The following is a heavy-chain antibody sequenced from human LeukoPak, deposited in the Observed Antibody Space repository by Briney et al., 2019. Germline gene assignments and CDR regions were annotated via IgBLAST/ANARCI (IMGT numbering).Heavy chain of an antibody. CDR3: ARTSVNYDSSGYLLYYYYGMNV. J-gene: IGHJ6*02. CDR1: GFTFSSYW. CDR2: IKQDGSEK. V-gene: IGHV3-7*03. Sequence: PGGSLRLSCAASGFTFSSYWMSWVRQAPGKGLEWVANIKQDGSEKYYVDSVKGRFTISRDNAKNSLYLQMNSLRAEDTAVYYCARTSVNYDSSGYLLYYYYGMNVWGQGTTVTVSS. D-gene: IGHD3-22*01.